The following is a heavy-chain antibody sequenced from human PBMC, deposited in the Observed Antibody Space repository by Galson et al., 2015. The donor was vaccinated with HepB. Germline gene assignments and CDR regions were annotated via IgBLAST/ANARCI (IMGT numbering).Heavy chain of an antibody. CDR2: IYSDGTT. CDR3: AGADDATDALDT. CDR1: GFTVSNNY. V-gene: IGHV3-66*02. Sequence: SLRLSCAASGFTVSNNYMTWVRQAPETGLEWVSLIYSDGTTRYADSVKGRFTISRDNSQNMLYLQMNSLRVEDTAVYYCAGADDATDALDTWGQGTIVTVSS. J-gene: IGHJ3*02. D-gene: IGHD1-1*01.